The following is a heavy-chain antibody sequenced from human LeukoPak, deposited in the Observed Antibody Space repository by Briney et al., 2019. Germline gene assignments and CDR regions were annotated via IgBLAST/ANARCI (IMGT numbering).Heavy chain of an antibody. Sequence: ASVKVSCKASGYTFTSYYMHWVRQAPGQGLEWMGIINSSGGSTSYAQKFQGRVTMTRDMSTSTVYMELSSLRSEDTAVYYCAREDRFGYYYYYYMDVWGKGTTVTVSS. D-gene: IGHD3-10*01. J-gene: IGHJ6*03. CDR3: AREDRFGYYYYYYMDV. V-gene: IGHV1-46*01. CDR2: INSSGGST. CDR1: GYTFTSYY.